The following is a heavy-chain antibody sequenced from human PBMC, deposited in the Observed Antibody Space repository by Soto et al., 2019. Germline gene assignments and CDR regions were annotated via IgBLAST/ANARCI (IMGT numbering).Heavy chain of an antibody. Sequence: QITLKESGPPLVKPTETLTLTCTFSGFSLSTREVSVGWIRQAPGEALEWLALIYWNDDKRYSPSLKSRLTVTKDTSEDQVVLTMTNVDPADTATYYCAHREDSFDVWGQGTTVIVSS. CDR3: AHREDSFDV. J-gene: IGHJ3*01. CDR1: GFSLSTREVS. V-gene: IGHV2-5*01. CDR2: IYWNDDK.